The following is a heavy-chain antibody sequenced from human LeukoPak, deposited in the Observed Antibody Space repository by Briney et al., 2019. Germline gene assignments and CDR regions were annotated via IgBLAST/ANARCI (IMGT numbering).Heavy chain of an antibody. J-gene: IGHJ6*03. CDR1: GYTFTSYW. V-gene: IGHV5-51*01. CDR2: IYHGDSDT. CDR3: ARLSDYHMDV. Sequence: GESLKISCKGSGYTFTSYWIGWVRQMPGKGLECMGSIYHGDSDTKNSPSFQGQVTISAHNSIRTAYLQWSSLKASDTAMYYCARLSDYHMDVWGKGTTVTVSS.